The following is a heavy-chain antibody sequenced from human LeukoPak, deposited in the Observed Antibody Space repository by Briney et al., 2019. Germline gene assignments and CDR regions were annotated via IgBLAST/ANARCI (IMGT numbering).Heavy chain of an antibody. Sequence: SETLSLTCAVYGGSFSGYYWSWIRQPPGKGLEWIGEINHSGSTNYNPSLKSRVTISVDTSKNQFSLKLSSVTAADTAVYYCARGGLGPKRYYDFWSGFRHLDYWGQGTLVTVSS. CDR3: ARGGLGPKRYYDFWSGFRHLDY. CDR1: GGSFSGYY. J-gene: IGHJ4*02. D-gene: IGHD3-3*01. CDR2: INHSGST. V-gene: IGHV4-34*01.